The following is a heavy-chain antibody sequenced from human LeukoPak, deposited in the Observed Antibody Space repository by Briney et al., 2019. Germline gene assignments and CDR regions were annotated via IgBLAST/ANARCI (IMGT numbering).Heavy chain of an antibody. Sequence: PGGSLRLSCAASRFTFSNHWMSWVRQAPGKGLEWVATIKEDGRATYYLDSVKGRFTISRDNAKSSLFLQMNSLRAEDTAVYYCARDDRYSSSDYPAPDYWGQGTLVTVSS. CDR1: RFTFSNHW. V-gene: IGHV3-7*05. J-gene: IGHJ4*02. CDR3: ARDDRYSSSDYPAPDY. D-gene: IGHD3-22*01. CDR2: IKEDGRAT.